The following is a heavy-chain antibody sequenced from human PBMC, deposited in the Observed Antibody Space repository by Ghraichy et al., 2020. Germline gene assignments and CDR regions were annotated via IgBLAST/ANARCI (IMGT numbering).Heavy chain of an antibody. Sequence: SQTLSLTCTVSGGSISSGGYYWSWIRQHPGKGLEWIGYIYYSGSTYYNPSLKSRVTISVDTSKNQFSLKLSSVTAADTAVYYCARGGLHLGAFDIWGQGTMVTVSS. CDR2: IYYSGST. CDR3: ARGGLHLGAFDI. CDR1: GGSISSGGYY. J-gene: IGHJ3*02. D-gene: IGHD5-24*01. V-gene: IGHV4-31*03.